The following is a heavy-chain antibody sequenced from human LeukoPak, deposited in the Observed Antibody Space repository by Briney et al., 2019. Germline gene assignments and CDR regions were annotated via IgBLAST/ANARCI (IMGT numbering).Heavy chain of an antibody. V-gene: IGHV3-30-3*01. CDR3: ARGRYCGGDCYSNSPFDY. CDR1: GFTFSSYA. Sequence: GRSLRLSCAASGFTFSSYAMHWVRQAPGKGLEWVAVISYDGSNKYYADSVKGRFTISRDNSENTLYLQMNSLRAEDTAVYYCARGRYCGGDCYSNSPFDYWGQGTLVTVSS. D-gene: IGHD2-21*01. CDR2: ISYDGSNK. J-gene: IGHJ4*02.